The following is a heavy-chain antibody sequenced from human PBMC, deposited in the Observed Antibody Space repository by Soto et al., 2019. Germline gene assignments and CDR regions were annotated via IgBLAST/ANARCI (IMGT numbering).Heavy chain of an antibody. CDR2: ISASNGNR. CDR1: GYPFNKYS. D-gene: IGHD4-17*01. Sequence: QGQLVQSGAEVKWPGASVKVSCKASGYPFNKYSISWVRQAPGQGLEWMGWISASNGNRNYAQKFQGRVTLGTDTSTSTAYMELRNLRSDATAVYYCTRGHGDFAGDFDYWGQGTRVTVSS. V-gene: IGHV1-18*04. J-gene: IGHJ4*02. CDR3: TRGHGDFAGDFDY.